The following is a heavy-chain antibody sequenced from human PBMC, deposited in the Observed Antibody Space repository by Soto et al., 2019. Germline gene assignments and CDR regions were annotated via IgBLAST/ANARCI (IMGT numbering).Heavy chain of an antibody. J-gene: IGHJ4*02. CDR1: GGSISSSSYY. CDR3: ARIYDYGDVDY. V-gene: IGHV4-39*01. D-gene: IGHD4-17*01. CDR2: IYYSGST. Sequence: SETLSLTCTVSGGSISSSSYYWGWIRQPPGKGLEWIGSIYYSGSTYYNPSLKSRVTISVDTSKNQFSLKLSSVTAADTAVFYCARIYDYGDVDYWGQGTLVTV.